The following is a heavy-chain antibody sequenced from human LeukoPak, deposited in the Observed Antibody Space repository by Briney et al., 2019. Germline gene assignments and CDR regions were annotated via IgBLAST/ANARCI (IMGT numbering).Heavy chain of an antibody. CDR2: ISYDGSNK. D-gene: IGHD5-12*01. Sequence: GGSLRLSCAASGFTFSNYAMSWVRQAPGKGLEWVAVISYDGSNKYYADSVKGRFTISRDNSKNTLYLQMNSLRVEDTAVYYCARESVDIVANYFDYWGQGTLVTVSS. CDR3: ARESVDIVANYFDY. V-gene: IGHV3-30-3*01. J-gene: IGHJ4*02. CDR1: GFTFSNYA.